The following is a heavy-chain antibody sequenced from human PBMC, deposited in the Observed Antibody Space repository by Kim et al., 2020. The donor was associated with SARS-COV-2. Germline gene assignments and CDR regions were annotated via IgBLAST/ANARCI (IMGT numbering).Heavy chain of an antibody. J-gene: IGHJ6*02. CDR3: ARLRTGGQYDILTGYYNHYFSYGMDV. CDR2: IDPSDSYT. V-gene: IGHV5-10-1*01. D-gene: IGHD3-9*01. Sequence: GESLKISCKGSGYSFTSYWISWVRQMPGKGLEWMGRIDPSDSYTYYSPSFQGHVTISADKSISTAYLQWSSLKASDTAMYYCARLRTGGQYDILTGYYNHYFSYGMDVWGQGTTVTVSS. CDR1: GYSFTSYW.